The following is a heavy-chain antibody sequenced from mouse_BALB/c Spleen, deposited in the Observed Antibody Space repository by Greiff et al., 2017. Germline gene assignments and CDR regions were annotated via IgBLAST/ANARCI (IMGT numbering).Heavy chain of an antibody. D-gene: IGHD2-1*01. CDR3: ARLGYYGNPYAMDY. J-gene: IGHJ4*01. Sequence: EVQLQQSGPELVKPGASVKMSCKASGYTFTSYVMHWVKQKPGQGLEWIGYINPYNDGTKYNEKFKGKATLTSDKSSSTAYMELSSLTSEDSAVYYCARLGYYGNPYAMDYWGQGTSVTVSS. CDR1: GYTFTSYV. V-gene: IGHV1-14*01. CDR2: INPYNDGT.